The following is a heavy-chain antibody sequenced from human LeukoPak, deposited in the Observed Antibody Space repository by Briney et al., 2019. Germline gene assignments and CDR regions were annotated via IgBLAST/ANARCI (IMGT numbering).Heavy chain of an antibody. CDR2: INYSGTT. Sequence: SETLSLTCTVSGGSIRSSSHFWVCVRQPPGRGLEWIGSINYSGTTYYTSSLKSRVTMSVDTSKSQFSLKLTSVTAADTAVYYCARLNSGSYGNYFDYWGQGTLVTVSS. J-gene: IGHJ4*02. CDR3: ARLNSGSYGNYFDY. D-gene: IGHD1-26*01. V-gene: IGHV4-39*01. CDR1: GGSIRSSSHF.